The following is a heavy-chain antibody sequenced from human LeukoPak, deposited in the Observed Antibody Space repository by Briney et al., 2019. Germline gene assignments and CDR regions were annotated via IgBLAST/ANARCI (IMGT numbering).Heavy chain of an antibody. D-gene: IGHD3-22*01. CDR1: GFTFSSCA. CDR3: ARAEYYYDSSGPL. CDR2: ISSSGSTI. V-gene: IGHV3-48*03. Sequence: PGGSLRLSCAASGFTFSSCAMNWDRQAPGKGLEWVSYISSSGSTIYYADSVKGRFTISRDNAKNSLYLQMNSLRAEDTAVYYCARAEYYYDSSGPLWGQGTLVTVSS. J-gene: IGHJ4*02.